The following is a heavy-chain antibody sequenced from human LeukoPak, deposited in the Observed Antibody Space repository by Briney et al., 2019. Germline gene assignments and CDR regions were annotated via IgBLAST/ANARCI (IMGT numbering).Heavy chain of an antibody. CDR3: ARASKGYCSGGSCYGISY. D-gene: IGHD2-15*01. J-gene: IGHJ4*02. Sequence: SKTLSLTCAVYGGSFSGYYWSWIRQPPGKGLEWIGEINHSGSTNYNPSLKSRVTISVDTSKNQFSLKLSSVTAADTAVYYCARASKGYCSGGSCYGISYWGQGTLVTVSS. CDR1: GGSFSGYY. V-gene: IGHV4-34*01. CDR2: INHSGST.